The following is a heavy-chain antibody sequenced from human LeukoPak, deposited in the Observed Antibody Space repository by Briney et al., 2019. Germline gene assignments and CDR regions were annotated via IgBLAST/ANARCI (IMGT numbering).Heavy chain of an antibody. D-gene: IGHD3-16*01. Sequence: GGSLRLSCATSGFTFSSYGIHWVRQAPGKGLEWVAVVWYDGKNKFYGDSVKGRFTISRDNSKNTVDLQMNSLRVEDTAVYHCAKRGTRATHGMDVWGQGTTVTVSS. CDR3: AKRGTRATHGMDV. CDR2: VWYDGKNK. V-gene: IGHV3-33*06. CDR1: GFTFSSYG. J-gene: IGHJ6*02.